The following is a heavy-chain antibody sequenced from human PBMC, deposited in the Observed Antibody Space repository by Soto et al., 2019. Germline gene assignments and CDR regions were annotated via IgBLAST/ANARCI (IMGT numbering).Heavy chain of an antibody. CDR2: IYHTGTT. V-gene: IGHV4-59*08. Sequence: QVQLEESGPGLVKPSETLSLTCTVSGGSISRYYWSWIRQSPGKGLEWLGYIYHTGTTDYNPSLKSRVTISVDTSKKQCYLRLRSVTAADTAIYYCARLSAGHGDNHDYWGQGTLVTVSS. J-gene: IGHJ4*02. CDR3: ARLSAGHGDNHDY. D-gene: IGHD4-17*01. CDR1: GGSISRYY.